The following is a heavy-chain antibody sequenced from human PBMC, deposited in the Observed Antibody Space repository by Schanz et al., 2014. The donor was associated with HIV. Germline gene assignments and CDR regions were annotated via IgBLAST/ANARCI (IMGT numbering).Heavy chain of an antibody. V-gene: IGHV3-21*01. J-gene: IGHJ4*02. Sequence: VQLVESGGGVVQPGRSLRLSCTATGFTFNVYGMHWVRQAPGKGLEWVSSISSGSDYTYYAESLTGRFTISRDNAKXXXXXHMNSLRAEXXXXXXXXTTFCFGGSCHTGPFDHWGRGTLVTVSS. CDR3: XTTFCFGGSCHTGPFDH. CDR1: GFTFNVYG. CDR2: ISSGSDYT. D-gene: IGHD2-15*01.